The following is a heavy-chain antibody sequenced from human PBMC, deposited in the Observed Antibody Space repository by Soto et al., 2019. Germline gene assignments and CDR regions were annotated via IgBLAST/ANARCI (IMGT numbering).Heavy chain of an antibody. CDR2: ISYDETAT. J-gene: IGHJ4*02. D-gene: IGHD1-26*01. V-gene: IGHV3-30*18. CDR1: GFTFSGYG. CDR3: AQDGRSGSVTRPDH. Sequence: QVQLVESGGGVVQPGTSLRLSCAASGFTFSGYGVHWVRQAPGKGLEWVATISYDETATYYSDSVKGRFTISRDNSKNTLFLQMNSLRVEDSAMYYCAQDGRSGSVTRPDHWGQGTLVTVSS.